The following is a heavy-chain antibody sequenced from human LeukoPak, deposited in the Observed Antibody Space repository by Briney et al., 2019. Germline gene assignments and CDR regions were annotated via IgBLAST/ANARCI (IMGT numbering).Heavy chain of an antibody. CDR1: GGSISSGGYY. Sequence: SETLSLTCTVSGGSISSGGYYWSWIRQHPGKGLEWIGYIYYSGSTYYNPSLKSRVTISVDTSKNQFSLKLSSVTAADTAVYYCAGGELPNWFDPWGQGTLVTVSS. CDR3: AGGELPNWFDP. CDR2: IYYSGST. V-gene: IGHV4-31*03. J-gene: IGHJ5*02. D-gene: IGHD1-26*01.